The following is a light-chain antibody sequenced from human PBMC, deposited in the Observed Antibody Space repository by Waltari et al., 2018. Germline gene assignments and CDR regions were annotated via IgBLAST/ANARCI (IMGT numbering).Light chain of an antibody. CDR2: EVN. Sequence: QSALTQPPSAPGSPGQSVTLTCTGTRRHVGGYNYVSWYQQHPGKAPKLMIYEVNKRPSGVPNRFSGSKSGNTASLTVSGLQAEDEADYYCSSYAGSNSAVFGGGTKVTVL. J-gene: IGLJ2*01. V-gene: IGLV2-8*01. CDR3: SSYAGSNSAV. CDR1: RRHVGGYNY.